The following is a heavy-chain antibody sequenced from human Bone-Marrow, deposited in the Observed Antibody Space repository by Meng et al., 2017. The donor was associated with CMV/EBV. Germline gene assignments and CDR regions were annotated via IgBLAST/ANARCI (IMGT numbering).Heavy chain of an antibody. J-gene: IGHJ6*02. D-gene: IGHD3-3*01. Sequence: GGSLRLSCAASGFTFSSYSMNWVRQAPGKGLEWVSSISSSSSYIYYADSVKGRFTISRDNAKNSLYLQMNSLRAEDTAVYYCARDITIFGVAPLDVWGQGTTVTVPS. CDR2: ISSSSSYI. V-gene: IGHV3-21*01. CDR3: ARDITIFGVAPLDV. CDR1: GFTFSSYS.